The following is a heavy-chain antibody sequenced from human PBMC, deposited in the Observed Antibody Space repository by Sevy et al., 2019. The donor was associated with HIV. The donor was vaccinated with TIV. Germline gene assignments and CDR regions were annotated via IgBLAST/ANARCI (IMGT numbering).Heavy chain of an antibody. D-gene: IGHD2-8*01. CDR2: ISYDGTYK. CDR3: ARVAVSYCTNDCYHRFDY. CDR1: GFSFRHYA. Sequence: GGSLRLSCAVSGFSFRHYAFHWVRQAPGKGLEWVSLISYDGTYKYYADSVKGRFTISRDNSKNTLYLQMNSLRGNDTAVYYCARVAVSYCTNDCYHRFDYWGPGALVTVSS. V-gene: IGHV3-30-3*01. J-gene: IGHJ4*02.